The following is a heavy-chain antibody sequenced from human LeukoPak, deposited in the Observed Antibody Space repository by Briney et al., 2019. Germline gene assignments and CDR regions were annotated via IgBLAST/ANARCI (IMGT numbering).Heavy chain of an antibody. D-gene: IGHD2-2*01. V-gene: IGHV1-2*02. J-gene: IGHJ4*02. CDR3: ARADYCSSTSCYLLFDY. CDR2: INPNSGGT. CDR1: GYTFTGYY. Sequence: ASVKVSCKASGYTFTGYYMHWVRQAPGQGLEWMGWINPNSGGTNYAQKFQGRVTMTRDTSISTAYMELSRLRSDDMAVYYCARADYCSSTSCYLLFDYWGQGTLVTVSS.